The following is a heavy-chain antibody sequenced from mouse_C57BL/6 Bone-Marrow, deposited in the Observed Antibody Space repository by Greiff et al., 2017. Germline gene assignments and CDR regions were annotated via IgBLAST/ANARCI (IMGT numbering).Heavy chain of an antibody. V-gene: IGHV1-81*01. Sequence: VQLQQPGAELARPGASVKLSCKASGYTFTSYGISWVKQRPGQGLEWIGEIYPGSGNTNYNEKFKGKATLTADTSSSTAYMELRSLTSEDSAVYFCARPVVAWYWDIDVWGTGTTVTVSS. CDR3: ARPVVAWYWDIDV. CDR2: IYPGSGNT. J-gene: IGHJ1*03. D-gene: IGHD1-1*01. CDR1: GYTFTSYG.